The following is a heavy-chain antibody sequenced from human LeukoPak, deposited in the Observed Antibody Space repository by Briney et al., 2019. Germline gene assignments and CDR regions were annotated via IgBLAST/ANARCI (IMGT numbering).Heavy chain of an antibody. D-gene: IGHD3-22*01. J-gene: IGHJ4*02. CDR1: GFTFSSYG. V-gene: IGHV3-33*06. CDR3: AKSRGYYYEKSGPADY. CDR2: IWYDGSIK. Sequence: PGRSLRLSCAASGFTFSSYGMHWVRQAPCKGLEWVAVIWYDGSIKNYGDSVKGRFTISRDNSKNTLYLQMNSLSAEDTAVYYCAKSRGYYYEKSGPADYWGQGTLVTVSS.